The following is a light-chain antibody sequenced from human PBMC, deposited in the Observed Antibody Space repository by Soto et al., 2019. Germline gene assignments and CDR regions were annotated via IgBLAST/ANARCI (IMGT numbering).Light chain of an antibody. CDR3: SSYTGAHIV. J-gene: IGLJ1*01. V-gene: IGLV2-8*01. CDR1: SSDVGGYNY. Sequence: QSVLTQPPSSSGSPGQSVTISCTGTSSDVGGYNYVSWYQQHPGKAPKLMIYDVSQRPSGVPDRFSGSKSGNTASLTVSGLQAEDEADYYSSSYTGAHIVFGTGTKVTVL. CDR2: DVS.